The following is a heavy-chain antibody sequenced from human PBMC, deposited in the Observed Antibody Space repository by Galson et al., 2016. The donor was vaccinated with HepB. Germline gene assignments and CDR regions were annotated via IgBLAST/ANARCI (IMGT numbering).Heavy chain of an antibody. Sequence: SETLSLTCAVSGDSISSANCWSWVHQFPGKGLEWIGEIFHRGSANYNPSLGSRVTISVDKSKNQFSLKRSSMTAADTAVYFCARAPNIVTSKFDYWGQGILVTVSS. D-gene: IGHD5-12*01. J-gene: IGHJ4*02. CDR3: ARAPNIVTSKFDY. V-gene: IGHV4-4*02. CDR2: IFHRGSA. CDR1: GDSISSANC.